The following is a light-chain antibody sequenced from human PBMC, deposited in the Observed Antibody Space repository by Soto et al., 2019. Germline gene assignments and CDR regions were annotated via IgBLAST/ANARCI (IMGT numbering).Light chain of an antibody. CDR1: SGDIGGYFY. V-gene: IGLV2-14*01. Sequence: QSALTQPASVSGSPGQSITISCTGTSGDIGGYFYVSWYQQHPGSAPKLILYEVSNRPSGVSNRFSGSKSGNTASLTISGLQAEDEADYYCSLYTSSNTYVFGTGTKVTVL. CDR2: EVS. CDR3: SLYTSSNTYV. J-gene: IGLJ1*01.